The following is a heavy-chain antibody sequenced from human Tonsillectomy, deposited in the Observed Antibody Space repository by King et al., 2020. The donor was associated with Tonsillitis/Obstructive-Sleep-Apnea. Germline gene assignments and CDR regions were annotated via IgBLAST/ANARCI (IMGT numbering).Heavy chain of an antibody. CDR2: ISWNSGSI. Sequence: VQLVESGEGLVQPGRSLRLSCAASGFTFDNYAMHWVRQAPGKGLEWVSGISWNSGSIGYADSVKGRFTISRDNAKNSLYLQMNSLRAEDTALYYCAKGGGRGVVVPNWFDPWGQGTLVTVSS. CDR1: GFTFDNYA. D-gene: IGHD2-15*01. V-gene: IGHV3-9*01. CDR3: AKGGGRGVVVPNWFDP. J-gene: IGHJ5*02.